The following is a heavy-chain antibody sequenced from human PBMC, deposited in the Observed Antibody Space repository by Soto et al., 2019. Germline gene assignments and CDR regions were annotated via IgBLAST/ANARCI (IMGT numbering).Heavy chain of an antibody. CDR2: ISGSGGST. V-gene: IGHV3-23*01. Sequence: GSLRLSCAASGFTFSSYAMSWVRQAPGKGLEWVSAISGSGGSTYYADSVKGRFTISRDNSKNTLYLQMNSLRAEDTAVYYCAKATYYYDSSGYYYIDYWGQGTLVTVSS. CDR1: GFTFSSYA. CDR3: AKATYYYDSSGYYYIDY. J-gene: IGHJ4*02. D-gene: IGHD3-22*01.